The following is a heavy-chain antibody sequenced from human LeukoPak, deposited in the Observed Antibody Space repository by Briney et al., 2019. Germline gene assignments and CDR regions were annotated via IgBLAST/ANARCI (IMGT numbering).Heavy chain of an antibody. CDR2: IIPIFGTA. V-gene: IGHV1-69*13. CDR1: GGTFSSYA. J-gene: IGHJ4*02. Sequence: SVKVSCKASGGTFSSYAISWVRQAPGQGLEWMGGIIPIFGTANYAQKFQGRVTITADESTSTAYMELSSLRSEDTAVYYCASFGDYVWGSYRRGPYYFDYWGQGTLVTVSP. CDR3: ASFGDYVWGSYRRGPYYFDY. D-gene: IGHD3-16*02.